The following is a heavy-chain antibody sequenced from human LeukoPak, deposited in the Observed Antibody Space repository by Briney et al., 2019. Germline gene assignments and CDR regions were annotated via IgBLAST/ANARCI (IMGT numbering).Heavy chain of an antibody. J-gene: IGHJ6*01. CDR1: GFTFSIYA. Sequence: GGSLRLSCAACGFTFSIYAMSWVRQAPGEGGEGVSAIFGSGGSTYYADSVKGLFTISRDNSKNRLYLQRNSLRAEGAAVYYCAKEAEWELHPSLVDVWRQGTTVTVPS. CDR3: AKEAEWELHPSLVDV. V-gene: IGHV3-23*01. CDR2: IFGSGGST. D-gene: IGHD1-26*01.